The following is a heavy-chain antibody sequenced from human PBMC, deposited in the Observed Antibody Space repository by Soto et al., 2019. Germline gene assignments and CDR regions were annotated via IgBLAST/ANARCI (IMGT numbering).Heavy chain of an antibody. CDR1: GGTFSSYT. V-gene: IGHV1-69*13. D-gene: IGHD5-12*01. CDR3: ATANSQVATISEDYYYGMDV. Sequence: EASVKVSCKASGGTFSSYTISWVRQAPGQGLEWMGGIIPIFGTANYAQKFQGRVTITADESTSTAYMELSSLRSEDTAVYYCATANSQVATISEDYYYGMDVWGQGTTVTVSS. CDR2: IIPIFGTA. J-gene: IGHJ6*02.